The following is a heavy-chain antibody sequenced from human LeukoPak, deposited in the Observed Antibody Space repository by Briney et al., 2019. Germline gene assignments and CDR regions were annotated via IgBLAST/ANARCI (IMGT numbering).Heavy chain of an antibody. V-gene: IGHV3-48*03. D-gene: IGHD3-3*01. CDR2: ISSSGSTI. CDR3: ARDHHTIPSDY. Sequence: GGSLRLSCAASGFTFSSYEMNWVRQAPGKGLEWVSYISSSGSTIYYADSVKGRFTISRDNAKNSLYLQMNSLRAEDTAVYYCARDHHTIPSDYWGQGTLVTVSS. CDR1: GFTFSSYE. J-gene: IGHJ4*02.